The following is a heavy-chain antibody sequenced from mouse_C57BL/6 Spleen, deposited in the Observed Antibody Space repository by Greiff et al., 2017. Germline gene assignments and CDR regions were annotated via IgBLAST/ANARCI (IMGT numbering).Heavy chain of an antibody. CDR2: ISNGGGST. J-gene: IGHJ3*01. V-gene: IGHV5-12*01. D-gene: IGHD2-2*01. CDR1: GFTFSDYY. Sequence: EVMLVESGGGLVQPGGSLKLSCAASGFTFSDYYMYWVRQTPEKRLVWVAYISNGGGSTYYPDTVKGRFTISRDNAKNTLYLQMSRLKSEDTAMYYCARRDLYGSFAYWGQGTLVTVSA. CDR3: ARRDLYGSFAY.